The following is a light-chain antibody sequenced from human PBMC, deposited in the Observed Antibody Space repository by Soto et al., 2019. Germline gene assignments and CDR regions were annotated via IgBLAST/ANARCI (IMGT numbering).Light chain of an antibody. J-gene: IGKJ5*01. Sequence: EIVLTQSPGTLSLSPGERATISCRASQTVSNNYLAWYQQKPGQAPRLLIYGASSRATGIPDRFSGSGSETDFTLTISRLEPEDFALYYCQQYGSSAPITFGQGTRLEIK. CDR2: GAS. CDR1: QTVSNNY. V-gene: IGKV3-20*01. CDR3: QQYGSSAPIT.